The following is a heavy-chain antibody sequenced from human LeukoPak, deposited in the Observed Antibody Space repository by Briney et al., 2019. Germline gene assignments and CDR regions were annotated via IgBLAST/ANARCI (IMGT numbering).Heavy chain of an antibody. V-gene: IGHV3-23*01. CDR2: ISDSGGST. D-gene: IGHD6-6*01. Sequence: PGGSLRLSCAASGLTFSNYAMSWVRQAPGKGLEWVSAISDSGGSTYYADSVKGRFTISRDNSKNTLSLQMNSLRAEDTAVYYCAKDLTSSSTRPDSWGQGTLVTVSS. CDR1: GLTFSNYA. CDR3: AKDLTSSSTRPDS. J-gene: IGHJ1*01.